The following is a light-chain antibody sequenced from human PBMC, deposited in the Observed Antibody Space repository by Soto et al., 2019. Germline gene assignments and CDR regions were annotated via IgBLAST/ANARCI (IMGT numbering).Light chain of an antibody. CDR3: SSYTNINTRACV. CDR1: HNDIGTYDY. Sequence: QSALTQPTSVSGSPGQSITISCTGNHNDIGTYDYVSWYQQHPGRAPKLIIYEVTDRPSGVSNRFSGSKSGNTASLTISGLQAEDGAEYYCSSYTNINTRACVFGTGTKLTVL. J-gene: IGLJ1*01. CDR2: EVT. V-gene: IGLV2-14*01.